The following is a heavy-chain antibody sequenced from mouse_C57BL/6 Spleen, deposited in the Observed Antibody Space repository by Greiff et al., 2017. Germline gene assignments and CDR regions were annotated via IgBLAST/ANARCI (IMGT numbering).Heavy chain of an antibody. D-gene: IGHD1-1*01. Sequence: EVHLVESGGGLVKPVGSLQLSCAASGFTFSDYGMPWVRQAPEKGLEWVAYISSCISTIYYAATVKGRFTISRDNAKNTLFLQMTSLRSEDTAMYYCARGTTVVATRAMDYWGQGTSVTVSS. J-gene: IGHJ4*01. CDR2: ISSCISTI. CDR1: GFTFSDYG. CDR3: ARGTTVVATRAMDY. V-gene: IGHV5-17*01.